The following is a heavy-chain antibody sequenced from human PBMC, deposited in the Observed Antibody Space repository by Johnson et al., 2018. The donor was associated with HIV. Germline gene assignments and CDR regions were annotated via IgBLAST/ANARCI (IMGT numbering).Heavy chain of an antibody. CDR1: GFTFRSYG. J-gene: IGHJ3*02. CDR2: ISYDGSNE. Sequence: QVQLVESGGGLVQPGGSLRLSCAASGFTFRSYGVHWVRQAPGKGLEWVAVISYDGSNEYYADSVKGRFTISRDNYKNTVYLQMNSLRAEDTAVYYCARAYYTFWSGYDAFDIWGQGTMVTVSS. D-gene: IGHD3-3*01. V-gene: IGHV3-30*03. CDR3: ARAYYTFWSGYDAFDI.